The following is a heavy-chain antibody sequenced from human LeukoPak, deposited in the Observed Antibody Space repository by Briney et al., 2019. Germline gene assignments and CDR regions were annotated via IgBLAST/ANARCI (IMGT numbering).Heavy chain of an antibody. CDR2: IKQDGSEQ. J-gene: IGHJ4*02. Sequence: GGSLRLSCAASGFTFSSYWMSWVRQAPGKGLEWVANIKQDGSEQYYVDSVKGRFTTSGDNAKNSLYLQMISLRAEDTAVYYCARGGTTVTARDYFDYWGQGTLVTVSS. V-gene: IGHV3-7*01. CDR3: ARGGTTVTARDYFDY. CDR1: GFTFSSYW. D-gene: IGHD4-11*01.